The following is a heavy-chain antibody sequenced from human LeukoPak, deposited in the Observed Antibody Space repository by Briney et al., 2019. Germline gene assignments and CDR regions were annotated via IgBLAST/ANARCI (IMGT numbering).Heavy chain of an antibody. CDR2: VNPKSGHT. D-gene: IGHD1-7*01. J-gene: IGHJ5*02. V-gene: IGHV1-8*01. CDR1: GDTFTSYD. Sequence: ASVKVSCKASGDTFTSYDVNWVRQAGGRGLEWMGWVNPKSGHTAYAQKFQGRVTMTSDTSTAYMELSSLRSEDTAVYYCARGIVGGTTVGPWGQGTLVTVSS. CDR3: ARGIVGGTTVGP.